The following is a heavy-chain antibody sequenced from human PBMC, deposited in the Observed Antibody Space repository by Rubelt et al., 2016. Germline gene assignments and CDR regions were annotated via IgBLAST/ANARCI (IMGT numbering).Heavy chain of an antibody. Sequence: QVQLQESGPGLVKPSETLSLTCTVSGGSISSYYCSWIRQPPGKGLEWIGYLYYSGSTNYNPSLKGRVTISGDTAKNKFSLKLSSVTAADRAVYYWAGPGPYSPLGDVWGQGTTVTVSS. CDR1: GGSISSYY. J-gene: IGHJ6*02. CDR3: AGPGPYSPLGDV. CDR2: LYYSGST. D-gene: IGHD2-15*01. V-gene: IGHV4-59*08.